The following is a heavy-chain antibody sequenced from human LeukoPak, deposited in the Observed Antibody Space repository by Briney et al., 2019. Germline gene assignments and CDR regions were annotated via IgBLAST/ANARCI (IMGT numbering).Heavy chain of an antibody. J-gene: IGHJ5*02. Sequence: PGGSLRLSCAASGFTFSSYGMHWVRQAPGKGLEWVAVISYVGSNKYYADSVKGRFTISRDNSKNTLYLQMNSLRAEDTAVYYCAKNLRGIVVVPAATWGGNWFDPWGQGTLVTVSS. V-gene: IGHV3-30*18. D-gene: IGHD2-2*01. CDR3: AKNLRGIVVVPAATWGGNWFDP. CDR1: GFTFSSYG. CDR2: ISYVGSNK.